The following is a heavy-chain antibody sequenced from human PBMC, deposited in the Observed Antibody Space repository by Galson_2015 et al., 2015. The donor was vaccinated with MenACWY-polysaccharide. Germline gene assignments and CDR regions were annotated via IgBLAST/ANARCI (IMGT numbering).Heavy chain of an antibody. Sequence: SLRLSCAVSGFTFDSYAMNWVRQAPGKGLEWVSTISSSGGNTYYADSVKGRFTISRDNSKNTLYLQMNSLRAEDTAVYYCARQTARRYSAALDIWGQGTMVTVSS. J-gene: IGHJ3*02. V-gene: IGHV3-23*01. CDR1: GFTFDSYA. D-gene: IGHD1-14*01. CDR3: ARQTARRYSAALDI. CDR2: ISSSGGNT.